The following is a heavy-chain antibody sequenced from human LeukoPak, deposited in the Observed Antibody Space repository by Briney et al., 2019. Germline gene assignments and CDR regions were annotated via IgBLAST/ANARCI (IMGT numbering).Heavy chain of an antibody. D-gene: IGHD6-19*01. J-gene: IGHJ4*02. CDR3: AREATGWRPLDF. CDR1: GDSVSSNSAA. CDR2: TYYRSKWYN. V-gene: IGHV6-1*01. Sequence: SQTLSLTCAISGDSVSSNSAAWNWIRQSPSRGLEWLGRTYYRSKWYNDYAVSVEGRVTINPDTSKNQFSLQLNSLTPEDTAVYYCAREATGWRPLDFWGQGTLVTVSS.